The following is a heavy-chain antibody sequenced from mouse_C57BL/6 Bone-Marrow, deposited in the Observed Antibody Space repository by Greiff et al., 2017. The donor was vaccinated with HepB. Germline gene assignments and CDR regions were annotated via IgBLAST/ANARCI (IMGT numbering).Heavy chain of an antibody. CDR1: GFTFSSYG. Sequence: EVKLQESGGDLVKPGGSLKLSCAASGFTFSSYGMSWVRQTPDKRLEWVATISSGGSYTYYPDSVKGRFTISRDNAKNTLYLQMSSLKSEDTAMYYCARPYYYGSSPAWFAYWGQGTLVTVSA. D-gene: IGHD1-1*01. V-gene: IGHV5-6*01. J-gene: IGHJ3*01. CDR3: ARPYYYGSSPAWFAY. CDR2: ISSGGSYT.